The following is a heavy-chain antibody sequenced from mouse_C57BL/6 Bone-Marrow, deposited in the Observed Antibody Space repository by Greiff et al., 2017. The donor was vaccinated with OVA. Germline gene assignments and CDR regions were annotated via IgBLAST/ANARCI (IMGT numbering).Heavy chain of an antibody. CDR1: GYTFTNYW. J-gene: IGHJ2*01. D-gene: IGHD1-1*01. CDR3: ARAGHYYGSSILFNY. CDR2: IYPGGGYT. V-gene: IGHV1-63*01. Sequence: QVQLQQSGAELVRPGTSVKMSCKASGYTFTNYWIGWAKQRPGHGLEWIGDIYPGGGYTNYNEKFKGKATLTADKSSSTAYMQFSSLTSEDSAIYYCARAGHYYGSSILFNYWGQGTTPTVSS.